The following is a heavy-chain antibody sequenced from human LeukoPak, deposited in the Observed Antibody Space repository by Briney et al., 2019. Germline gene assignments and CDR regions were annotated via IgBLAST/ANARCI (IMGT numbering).Heavy chain of an antibody. CDR1: GFTFSSYA. CDR3: AREVEMALDY. V-gene: IGHV3-30*04. J-gene: IGHJ4*02. CDR2: ISYNGRNK. D-gene: IGHD5-24*01. Sequence: GGSLRLSCAASGFTFSSYAMHWVRQAPGKGLEWVAVISYNGRNKYYADSVKGRFTISRDNSKNTLYPQMNSLRAEDTAVYYCAREVEMALDYWGQGTLVTVSS.